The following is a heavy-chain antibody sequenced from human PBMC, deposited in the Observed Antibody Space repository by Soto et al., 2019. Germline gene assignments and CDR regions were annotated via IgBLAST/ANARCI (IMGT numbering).Heavy chain of an antibody. V-gene: IGHV1-46*04. CDR2: INPTGGST. Sequence: QVQLVQSGAEVKKPGASVKVSCKASGYTFTSYYMHWVRQAPGQGLEWMGIINPTGGSTSYAQKLQDRVTMTSDTSTSTVYMGLSGLRSEDTAVYFCARGNSGWYIYYLDYWGQGTLVTVSS. CDR1: GYTFTSYY. D-gene: IGHD6-19*01. CDR3: ARGNSGWYIYYLDY. J-gene: IGHJ4*02.